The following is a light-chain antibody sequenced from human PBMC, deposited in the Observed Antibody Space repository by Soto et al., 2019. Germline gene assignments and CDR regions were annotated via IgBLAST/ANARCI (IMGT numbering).Light chain of an antibody. CDR2: IDD. V-gene: IGLV1-44*01. CDR1: TSNIAGNT. J-gene: IGLJ7*01. Sequence: QSVLTQPPSLSGTPGQRVTIPCSGSTSNIAGNTVHWYQHLPETAPKLLIYIDDQRPSGVPDRFSGSKSGTSASLAISGLQSEDEADYYCATWDDSLNAAVFGGGTQLTVL. CDR3: ATWDDSLNAAV.